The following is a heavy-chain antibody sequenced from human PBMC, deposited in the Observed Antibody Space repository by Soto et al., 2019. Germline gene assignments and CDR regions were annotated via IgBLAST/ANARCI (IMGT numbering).Heavy chain of an antibody. D-gene: IGHD3-3*01. J-gene: IGHJ5*02. V-gene: IGHV1-69*12. CDR1: GGTFGNSA. Sequence: QVQLVQSGAEVKKPGSSVNVSCKTSGGTFGNSAVTWVRQAPGQGLEWLGGIVPMFGTANYAQKFQGRVTITADESTITAYMELNSLKTDDTAVYYCARDGDPQSAFWSGPLGGGRLDTWGQGTLVTVSS. CDR3: ARDGDPQSAFWSGPLGGGRLDT. CDR2: IVPMFGTA.